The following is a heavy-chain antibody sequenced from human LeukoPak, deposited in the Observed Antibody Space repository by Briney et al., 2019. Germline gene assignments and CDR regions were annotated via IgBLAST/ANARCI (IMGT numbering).Heavy chain of an antibody. D-gene: IGHD6-13*01. Sequence: ASVKVSCKAFGYTFTGYYMHWVRQAPGQGLEWMGWINPNSGGTSYAQKFQGRVTLTSDTSISTVYMELSRLRSDDTAVYYCAREWDSSSWYDYWGQGSLVTVSS. J-gene: IGHJ4*02. V-gene: IGHV1-2*02. CDR2: INPNSGGT. CDR3: AREWDSSSWYDY. CDR1: GYTFTGYY.